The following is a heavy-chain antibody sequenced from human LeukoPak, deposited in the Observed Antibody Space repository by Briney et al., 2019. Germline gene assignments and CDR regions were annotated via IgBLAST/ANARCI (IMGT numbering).Heavy chain of an antibody. CDR2: ISSSSSYI. V-gene: IGHV3-21*01. CDR3: ASHVDYDSSGHHY. D-gene: IGHD3-22*01. J-gene: IGHJ4*02. CDR1: GFTFSSYS. Sequence: GGSLRLSCAASGFTFSSYSVNWVRQAPGKGLEWVSSISSSSSYIYYADSVKGRFTISRDNAKNSLYLQMNSLRAEDTAVYYCASHVDYDSSGHHYWGQGTLVTVSS.